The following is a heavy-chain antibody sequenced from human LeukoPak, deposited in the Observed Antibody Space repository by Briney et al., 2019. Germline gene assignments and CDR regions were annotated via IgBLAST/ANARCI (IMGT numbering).Heavy chain of an antibody. CDR2: IYHSGST. CDR1: GGSISSSNW. V-gene: IGHV4-4*02. D-gene: IGHD5-12*01. Sequence: NTSETLSLTCAVSGGSISSSNWWSWVRQPPGKGLEWIGEIYHSGSTNYNPSLKSRVTISVDKSKNQFSLKLSSVTAADTAVYYCARQEYSGYDRSFDYWGQGTLVTVSS. CDR3: ARQEYSGYDRSFDY. J-gene: IGHJ4*02.